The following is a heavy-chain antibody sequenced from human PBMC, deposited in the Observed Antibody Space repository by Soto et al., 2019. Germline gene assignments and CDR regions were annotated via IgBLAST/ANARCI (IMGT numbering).Heavy chain of an antibody. CDR1: GGSISSGGYS. Sequence: SETLSLTCTVSGGSISSGGYSWSWIRQPPGKGLEWIGYIYHSGSTYYNPSLKSRVTISVDRSKNQFSLKLSSVTAADTAVYYCARAALVITDYWFDPWGQGTLVTVSS. V-gene: IGHV4-30-2*01. J-gene: IGHJ5*02. D-gene: IGHD3-22*01. CDR2: IYHSGST. CDR3: ARAALVITDYWFDP.